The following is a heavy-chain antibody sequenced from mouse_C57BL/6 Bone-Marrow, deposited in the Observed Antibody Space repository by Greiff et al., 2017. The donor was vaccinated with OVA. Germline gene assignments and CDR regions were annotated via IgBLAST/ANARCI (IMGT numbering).Heavy chain of an antibody. CDR2: ISDGGSYT. CDR1: GFTFSSYA. V-gene: IGHV5-4*03. Sequence: EVKLMESGGGLVKPGGSLKLSCAASGFTFSSYAMSWVRQTPEKRLEWVATISDGGSYTYYPDNVKGRFTISRDNAKNNLYLQMSHLKSEDTAMYYCARWLLGFDYWGQGTTLTVSS. J-gene: IGHJ2*01. D-gene: IGHD2-3*01. CDR3: ARWLLGFDY.